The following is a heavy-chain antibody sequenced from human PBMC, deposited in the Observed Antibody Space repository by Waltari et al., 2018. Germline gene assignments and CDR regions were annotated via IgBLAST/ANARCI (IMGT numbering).Heavy chain of an antibody. CDR1: GASISSFY. Sequence: QVQLQESGPGLVKPSETLSLTCTVSGASISSFYWSWIRQPPGKGLEWIGYIYYRGIADYHPPLKSRVTMSLDTSKNQFSLKLSSATAADTAVYYCARVLHDYGGNSGLDYWGQGTLVTVSS. V-gene: IGHV4-59*01. D-gene: IGHD2-21*02. J-gene: IGHJ4*02. CDR3: ARVLHDYGGNSGLDY. CDR2: IYYRGIA.